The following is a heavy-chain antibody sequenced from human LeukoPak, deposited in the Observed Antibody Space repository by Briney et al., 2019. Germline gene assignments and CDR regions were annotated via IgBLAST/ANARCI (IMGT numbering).Heavy chain of an antibody. J-gene: IGHJ4*02. V-gene: IGHV3-23*01. D-gene: IGHD1-26*01. Sequence: GGSLRLSCAASGFTFSSYGMSWVRQAPGKGLEWVSAISGSGGSTYYADSVKGRFTISRDNSKNTLYLQMNSLRAEDTSVYYCATESSGALDYWGQGTLVTVSS. CDR2: ISGSGGST. CDR3: ATESSGALDY. CDR1: GFTFSSYG.